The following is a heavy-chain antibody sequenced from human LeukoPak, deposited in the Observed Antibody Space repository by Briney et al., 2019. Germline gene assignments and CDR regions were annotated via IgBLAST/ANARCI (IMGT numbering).Heavy chain of an antibody. D-gene: IGHD3-9*01. CDR2: IYYSGST. CDR1: GGSITSNSYY. CDR3: ARASGWLFRAHFDY. J-gene: IGHJ4*02. V-gene: IGHV4-39*07. Sequence: SETLSLTCTVSGGSITSNSYYWGWIRQPPGNGLEWIGSIYYSGSTYYNPSLKSRVTISVDTSKNQFSLKLSSVTAADTAVYYCARASGWLFRAHFDYWGQGTLVTVSS.